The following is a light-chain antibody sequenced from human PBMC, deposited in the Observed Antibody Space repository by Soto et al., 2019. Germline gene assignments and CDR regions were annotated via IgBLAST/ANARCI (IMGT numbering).Light chain of an antibody. CDR1: QSVSSSY. Sequence: EIVMTQSPATLSVSPGERATLSCRASQSVSSSYLAWYQQKPGQAPRLLIYGASSRATGIPDRFSGSGSGTAFTLTISRLEPEDFAVYYCQQYGSSGTFGQGTKG. J-gene: IGKJ1*01. CDR3: QQYGSSGT. V-gene: IGKV3-20*01. CDR2: GAS.